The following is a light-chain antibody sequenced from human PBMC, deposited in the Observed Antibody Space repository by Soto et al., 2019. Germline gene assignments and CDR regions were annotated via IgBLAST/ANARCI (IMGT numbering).Light chain of an antibody. Sequence: EIVLTQSPGTLSVSPGDGATLSCRASQSVTNRYLAWYQQKPGQAPRLLIYGASSRATGIPDRFRGSGSGTDFTLTISRLEPEDFAVYYCQQYGSSQFTFGPGTKVDIK. J-gene: IGKJ3*01. CDR1: QSVTNRY. CDR3: QQYGSSQFT. V-gene: IGKV3-20*01. CDR2: GAS.